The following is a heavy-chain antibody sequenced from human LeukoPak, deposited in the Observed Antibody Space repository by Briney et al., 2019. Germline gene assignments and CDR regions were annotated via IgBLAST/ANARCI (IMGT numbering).Heavy chain of an antibody. CDR3: ARAPVDSSSSSYYYYYYMDV. CDR1: GYTFTSYG. V-gene: IGHV1-18*01. Sequence: ASVKVSCKASGYTFTSYGISWVRQAPGQGLEWMGWISAYNGNTNYAQKLQGRVTMTTDTSTSTAYMELRSLRSDDTAVYYCARAPVDSSSSSYYYYYYMDVWGKGTTVTVSS. J-gene: IGHJ6*03. CDR2: ISAYNGNT. D-gene: IGHD6-6*01.